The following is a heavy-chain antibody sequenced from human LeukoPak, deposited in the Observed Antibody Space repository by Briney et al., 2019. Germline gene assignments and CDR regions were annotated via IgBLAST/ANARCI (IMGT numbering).Heavy chain of an antibody. CDR3: ARGPEAVAGTGDY. CDR1: GGTFSSYA. D-gene: IGHD6-19*01. J-gene: IGHJ4*02. Sequence: SVKVSCKASGGTFSSYAISWVRQAPGQGLEWMGGIISIFGTANYAQKFQGRVTITADESTSTAYMELSSLRSDDTAVYYCARGPEAVAGTGDYWGQGTLVTVSS. V-gene: IGHV1-69*13. CDR2: IISIFGTA.